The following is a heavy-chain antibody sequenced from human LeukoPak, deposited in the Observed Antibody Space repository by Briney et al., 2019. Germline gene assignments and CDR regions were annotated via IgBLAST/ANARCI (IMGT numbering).Heavy chain of an antibody. CDR2: INPTGGST. CDR1: GYTFTSYF. Sequence: GASVKVSCKASGYTFTSYFIHWVRQAPGEGLEWMGIINPTGGSTRYAQKFQGRVTMTRDTSTSTVYMELSSLRSEDTAVYYCARRDFDYGDSALDYWGQGTLVTVSS. J-gene: IGHJ4*02. V-gene: IGHV1-46*01. D-gene: IGHD4-17*01. CDR3: ARRDFDYGDSALDY.